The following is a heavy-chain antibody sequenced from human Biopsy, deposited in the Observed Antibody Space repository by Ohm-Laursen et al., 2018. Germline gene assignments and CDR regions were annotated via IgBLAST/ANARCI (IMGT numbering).Heavy chain of an antibody. CDR3: AREFYGNGMDV. Sequence: GTLSLTCTVSRGSISGYYWNWIRQPPGKGLEWIGYIYYSGSTNYNPSLKSRVTISIDTSKNQFSLNMSSVTAADTAVYYCAREFYGNGMDVWGQGTTVTVS. CDR1: RGSISGYY. D-gene: IGHD4-17*01. J-gene: IGHJ6*02. CDR2: IYYSGST. V-gene: IGHV4-59*01.